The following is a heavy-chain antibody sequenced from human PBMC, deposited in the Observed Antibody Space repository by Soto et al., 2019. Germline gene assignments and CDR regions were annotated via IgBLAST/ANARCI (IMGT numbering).Heavy chain of an antibody. D-gene: IGHD2-2*01. V-gene: IGHV4-61*08. Sequence: SEFLSLTCTVSGRPISSGGYYWSWIRQHPGKGLEWIGYIYYSGMTNYNPSLKGRLTLSVDTSKNQFSLNLYSVTAADTAVYYCTRVGSSTREFDPWGQGTRVNVSS. CDR2: IYYSGMT. CDR3: TRVGSSTREFDP. J-gene: IGHJ5*02. CDR1: GRPISSGGYY.